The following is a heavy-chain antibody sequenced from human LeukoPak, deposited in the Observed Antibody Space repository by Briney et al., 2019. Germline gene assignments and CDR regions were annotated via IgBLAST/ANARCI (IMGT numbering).Heavy chain of an antibody. CDR2: ISAYNGNT. V-gene: IGHV1-18*01. J-gene: IGHJ4*02. D-gene: IGHD3-3*01. CDR1: GYTLTSYG. CDR3: ARDDFWSGYTIQCFDY. Sequence: ASVKVSCKASGYTLTSYGISWVRQAPGQGLEWMGWISAYNGNTNYAQKLQGRVTMTTDTSTSTAYMELRSLRSDDTAVYYCARDDFWSGYTIQCFDYWGQGTLVTVSS.